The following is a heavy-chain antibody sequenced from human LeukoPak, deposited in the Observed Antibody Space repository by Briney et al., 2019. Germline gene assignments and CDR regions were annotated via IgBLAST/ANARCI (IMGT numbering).Heavy chain of an antibody. Sequence: EESLKISCKGSGYSFSTYWIGWVRQMPGKGLEWMGMIFPGDSETRYSPSFQGQVTISADKSISTAYLQWSSLKASDSAMYYCARLIAAAASYYFDCWGQGTLVTVSS. CDR2: IFPGDSET. V-gene: IGHV5-51*01. CDR1: GYSFSTYW. D-gene: IGHD6-13*01. CDR3: ARLIAAAASYYFDC. J-gene: IGHJ4*02.